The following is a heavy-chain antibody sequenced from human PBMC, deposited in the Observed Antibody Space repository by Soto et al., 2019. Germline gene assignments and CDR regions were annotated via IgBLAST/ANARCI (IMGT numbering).Heavy chain of an antibody. CDR1: GFTFSSYG. CDR3: ARDLDTAMVH. CDR2: LWYDGSNK. V-gene: IGHV3-33*01. D-gene: IGHD5-18*01. Sequence: QVQLVESGGGVVQPGRSLRLSCAASGFTFSSYGMHWVRQAPGKGLEWVAVLWYDGSNKYYADSVKGRFTISRDNSKNTLYLQMNSLRAEDTAVYYCARDLDTAMVHWGQGTLVTVSS. J-gene: IGHJ4*02.